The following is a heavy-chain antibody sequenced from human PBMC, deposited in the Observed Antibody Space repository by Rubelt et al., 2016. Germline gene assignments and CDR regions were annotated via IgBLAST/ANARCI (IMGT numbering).Heavy chain of an antibody. Sequence: EVQLVESGGGLVQPGGSLRLSCAASGFTFSSYWMSWVRQAPGKGLEWVANIKQDGSEKYYVDSVKGRFTISKDNAKNTTDLQMNSRRAEDTAVYYCARGKCSSTSCYRIDAFDIWGQGTMVTVSS. J-gene: IGHJ3*02. CDR2: IKQDGSEK. V-gene: IGHV3-7*01. CDR1: GFTFSSYW. D-gene: IGHD2-2*02. CDR3: ARGKCSSTSCYRIDAFDI.